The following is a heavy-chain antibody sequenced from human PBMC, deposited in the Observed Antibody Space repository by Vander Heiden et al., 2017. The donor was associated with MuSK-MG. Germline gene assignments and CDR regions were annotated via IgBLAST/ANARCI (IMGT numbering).Heavy chain of an antibody. D-gene: IGHD5-12*01. CDR3: ARLGYKTGYLDL. J-gene: IGHJ2*01. Sequence: EVQLVQSGAEVKKPGESLRISCKASGYSFTSYWIGWVRQMPGTGLECLGIIYPGDSDTKYSPSFQGQVTISSDKSITTAYLQLSSLKASDTAMYYCARLGYKTGYLDLWGRGTLGTVSS. CDR2: IYPGDSDT. V-gene: IGHV5-51*01. CDR1: GYSFTSYW.